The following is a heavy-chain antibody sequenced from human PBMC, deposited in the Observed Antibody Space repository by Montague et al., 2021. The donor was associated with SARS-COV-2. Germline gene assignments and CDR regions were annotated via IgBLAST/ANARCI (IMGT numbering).Heavy chain of an antibody. CDR3: AKDHPVYDTSGYYHYGASDI. Sequence: SLRLSCAASGFTFSSYAMSWFRQAAGKGLDGISPVRSTTANTFYADSVXGRFTISRDNSKNTLYLQMNSLRVEDSAVYYCAKDHPVYDTSGYYHYGASDIWGQGTMFTGS. CDR2: VRSTTANT. D-gene: IGHD3-22*01. J-gene: IGHJ3*02. CDR1: GFTFSSYA. V-gene: IGHV3-23*01.